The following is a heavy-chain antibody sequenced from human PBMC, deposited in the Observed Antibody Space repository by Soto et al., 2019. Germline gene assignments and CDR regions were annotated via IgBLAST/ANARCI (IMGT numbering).Heavy chain of an antibody. CDR2: IKLSAST. J-gene: IGHJ5*02. D-gene: IGHD3-10*01. CDR3: AKGGGSLWS. Sequence: QVQLQQWGAGLLKPSETLSLTCAVYGGSFSNYYWSWIRQPPGKGLEWIGEIKLSASTNYNPSLQSRVTMSLDTSKNQFSLKLSSVTAADTAVYYCAKGGGSLWSWGQGTLVTVSS. CDR1: GGSFSNYY. V-gene: IGHV4-34*01.